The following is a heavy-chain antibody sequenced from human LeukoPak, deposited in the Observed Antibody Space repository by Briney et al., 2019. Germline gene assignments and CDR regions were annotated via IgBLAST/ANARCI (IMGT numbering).Heavy chain of an antibody. CDR1: GGIFSSYA. V-gene: IGHV1-69*05. D-gene: IGHD3-3*01. CDR2: IIPICGTA. J-gene: IGHJ4*02. CDR3: ARGSYDFWSGTPRYYFDY. Sequence: SVKLFCKASGGIFSSYAISWVRQAPGQGLVWMGRIIPICGTANYAQKFQGRVTITTDESTSTAYMELSSLRSEDTAVYYCARGSYDFWSGTPRYYFDYWGQGTLVTVSS.